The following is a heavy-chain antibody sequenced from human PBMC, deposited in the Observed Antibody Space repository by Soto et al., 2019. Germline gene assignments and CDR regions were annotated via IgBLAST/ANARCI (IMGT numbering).Heavy chain of an antibody. CDR2: IYYSGST. D-gene: IGHD2-15*01. Sequence: QLQLQESGPGLVKPSETLSLTCTVSGGSISSSSYYWGWIRQPPGKGLEWIGSIYYSGSTYYNPSLKSRVTISVDTSKNQFSLKLSSVTAADTAVYYCARLSPAADTVVTEYYFDYWGQGTLVTVSS. V-gene: IGHV4-39*01. CDR3: ARLSPAADTVVTEYYFDY. J-gene: IGHJ4*02. CDR1: GGSISSSSYY.